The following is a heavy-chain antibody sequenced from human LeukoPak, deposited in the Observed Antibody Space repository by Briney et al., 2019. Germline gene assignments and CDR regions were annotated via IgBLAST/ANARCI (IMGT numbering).Heavy chain of an antibody. D-gene: IGHD7-27*01. CDR1: GFSSSSYW. J-gene: IGHJ3*02. Sequence: PGGSLRLSCAASGFSSSSYWMMWVRQAPGKGLEWVANIKPDGSDKYYVDSVKGRFTISRDNAQNSLFLQTSSLRADDTATYYCATDPPWGSDVFDMWGRGTMVTVSS. V-gene: IGHV3-7*03. CDR3: ATDPPWGSDVFDM. CDR2: IKPDGSDK.